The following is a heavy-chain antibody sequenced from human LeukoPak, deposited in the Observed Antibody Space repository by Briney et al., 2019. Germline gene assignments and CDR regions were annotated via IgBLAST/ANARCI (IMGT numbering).Heavy chain of an antibody. CDR3: ARLSGYGLHYYYHMDV. V-gene: IGHV4-39*07. J-gene: IGHJ6*03. Sequence: SETLSLTCTVSGASISTSRDYWGWIRQLPGKGLEWIGSIYYSGSTYYNPSLKSRVTISVDTSKNQFSLKLSSVTAADTAVYYCARLSGYGLHYYYHMDVWGKGTTVTVSS. CDR2: IYYSGST. CDR1: GASISTSRDY. D-gene: IGHD5-12*01.